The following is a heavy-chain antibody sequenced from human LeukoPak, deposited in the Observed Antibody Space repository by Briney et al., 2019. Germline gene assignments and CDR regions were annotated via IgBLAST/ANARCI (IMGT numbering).Heavy chain of an antibody. V-gene: IGHV1-69*05. CDR1: GGTFISYA. CDR2: IIPIFGTA. D-gene: IGHD6-19*01. J-gene: IGHJ3*02. Sequence: SVKVSCKASGGTFISYAISWVGQAPGQGLEWMGGIIPIFGTANYAQKFQGRVTITTDESTSTAYMELSSLRSEDTAVYYCARYSSGWYKRTGAFDIWGQGTMVTVSS. CDR3: ARYSSGWYKRTGAFDI.